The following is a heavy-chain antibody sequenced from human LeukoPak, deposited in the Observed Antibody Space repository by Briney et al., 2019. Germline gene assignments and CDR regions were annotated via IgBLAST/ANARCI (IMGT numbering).Heavy chain of an antibody. CDR3: ARQGGDYYDSSGYYFDY. Sequence: GESLKISCKGSGYSFTSYWIGWVRQMPRKGLEWMGIIYPGDSDTRYSPSFQGQVTISADKSISTAYLQWSSLKASDTAMYYCARQGGDYYDSSGYYFDYWGQGTLVTVSS. V-gene: IGHV5-51*01. CDR1: GYSFTSYW. J-gene: IGHJ4*02. D-gene: IGHD3-22*01. CDR2: IYPGDSDT.